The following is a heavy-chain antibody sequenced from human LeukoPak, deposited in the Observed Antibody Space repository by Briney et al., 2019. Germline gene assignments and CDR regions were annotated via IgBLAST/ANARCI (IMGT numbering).Heavy chain of an antibody. CDR1: GYTFTDFY. Sequence: GASMKVSCKASGYTFTDFYIHWVRQAPGQGLEWMGWIDPNSGDTKYVEKFQGRVTMTRDTSISTAYMDLSSLRSDDTAMYYCARVSYCSSTSCPNRVYYFDYWGQGTLVTVSS. CDR3: ARVSYCSSTSCPNRVYYFDY. D-gene: IGHD2-2*01. V-gene: IGHV1-2*02. CDR2: IDPNSGDT. J-gene: IGHJ4*02.